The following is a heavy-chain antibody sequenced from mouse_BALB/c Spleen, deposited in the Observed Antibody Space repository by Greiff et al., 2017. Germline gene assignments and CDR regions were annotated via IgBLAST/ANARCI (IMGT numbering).Heavy chain of an antibody. CDR1: GYTFTSYT. CDR3: ARDYDKRDYYAMDY. D-gene: IGHD2-4*01. Sequence: QVQLKQSGAELARPGASVKMSCKASGYTFTSYTMHWVKQRPGQGLEWIGYINPSSGYTNYNQKFKDKATLTADKSSSTAYMQLSSLTSEDSAVYYCARDYDKRDYYAMDYWGQGTSVTVSS. J-gene: IGHJ4*01. V-gene: IGHV1-4*01. CDR2: INPSSGYT.